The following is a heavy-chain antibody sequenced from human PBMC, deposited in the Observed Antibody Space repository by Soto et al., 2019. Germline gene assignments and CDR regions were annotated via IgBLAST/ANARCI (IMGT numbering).Heavy chain of an antibody. CDR2: INAGNGNT. V-gene: IGHV1-3*01. Sequence: GASVKVSCKASGYTFTSYAMHWVRQAPGQRLEWMGWINAGNGNTKYSQKFQGRVTITRDTSASTAYMELSSLRSEDTAVYYCATLSPLNQYYYYGMDVWGQGTTVTVSS. CDR3: ATLSPLNQYYYYGMDV. CDR1: GYTFTSYA. J-gene: IGHJ6*02.